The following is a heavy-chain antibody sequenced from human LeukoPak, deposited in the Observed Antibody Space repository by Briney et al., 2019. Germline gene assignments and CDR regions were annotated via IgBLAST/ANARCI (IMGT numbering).Heavy chain of an antibody. Sequence: GGSLRLSCAASGXTVSRNYMNWVRQAPGKGLECIAVLYSGGSAYYADSAKGRFTISRDNSKNTLYLQIYSLRAEDTAVYYCARDSETETGWYYYGMDVWGQGTTVTVSS. D-gene: IGHD2-21*02. CDR1: GXTVSRNY. V-gene: IGHV3-53*01. CDR3: ARDSETETGWYYYGMDV. CDR2: LYSGGSA. J-gene: IGHJ6*02.